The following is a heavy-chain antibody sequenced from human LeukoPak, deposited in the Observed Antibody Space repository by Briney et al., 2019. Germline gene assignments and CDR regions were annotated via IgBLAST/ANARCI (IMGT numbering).Heavy chain of an antibody. D-gene: IGHD3-22*01. CDR3: AREIGYDSSGYYSSMRFDY. CDR1: GFTFSSYA. Sequence: GGSLRLSCAASGFTFSSYAMHWVRQAPGKGLEWVAVISYDGSNKYYADSVKGRFTISRDNSKNTLYLQMNSLRAEDTAVYYCAREIGYDSSGYYSSMRFDYWGQGTLVTVSS. J-gene: IGHJ4*02. CDR2: ISYDGSNK. V-gene: IGHV3-30-3*01.